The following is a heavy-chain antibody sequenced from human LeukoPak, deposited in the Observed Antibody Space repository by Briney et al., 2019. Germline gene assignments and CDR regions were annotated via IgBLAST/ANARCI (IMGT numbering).Heavy chain of an antibody. CDR1: GYTFTGYY. CDR2: INPNSGGT. CDR3: ARDRSAWELLSY. D-gene: IGHD1-26*01. V-gene: IGHV1-2*02. J-gene: IGHJ4*02. Sequence: ASVKVSCKASGYTFTGYYMHWVRQAPGQGLEWMGWINPNSGGTNYAQKFQGRVTMTRDTSISTAYMELSRLRSDDTAVYYCARDRSAWELLSYWGQGTLVTVSS.